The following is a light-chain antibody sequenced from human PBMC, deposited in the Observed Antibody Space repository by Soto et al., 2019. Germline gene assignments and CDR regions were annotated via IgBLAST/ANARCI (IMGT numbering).Light chain of an antibody. CDR2: EVS. J-gene: IGLJ1*01. V-gene: IGLV2-18*02. CDR3: SSFTSSSTYV. Sequence: QSALTQPPSVSGSPGQSVAISCTGTSSDVGSYNRVAWYQQSPGTAPKLMIYEVSNRPSGVPDRFSGSKSGNTASLTISGLQAEDEPDYYCSSFTSSSTYVFGTGTKLTVL. CDR1: SSDVGSYNR.